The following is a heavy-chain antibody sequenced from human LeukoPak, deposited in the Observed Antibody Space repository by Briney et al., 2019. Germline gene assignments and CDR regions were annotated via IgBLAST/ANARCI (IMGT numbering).Heavy chain of an antibody. CDR1: GYTFTSYG. CDR3: ARDTGTIDEEFYYYYYGMDV. J-gene: IGHJ6*02. D-gene: IGHD3-10*01. Sequence: GASVKVSCKASGYTFTSYGISWVRQAPGQGLEWMGWISAYNGNTNYAQKLQGRVTMTTDTSTSTAYMELRSLRSDDTAVYYCARDTGTIDEEFYYYYYGMDVWGQVTTVTVSS. CDR2: ISAYNGNT. V-gene: IGHV1-18*01.